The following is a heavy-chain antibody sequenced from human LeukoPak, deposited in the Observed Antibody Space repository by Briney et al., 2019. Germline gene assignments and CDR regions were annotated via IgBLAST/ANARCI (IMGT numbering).Heavy chain of an antibody. CDR1: GYTFTGYY. CDR2: INPNSGGT. J-gene: IGHJ4*02. D-gene: IGHD6-13*01. Sequence: ASVKVSCMASGYTFTGYYMHWVRQAPGQGLEWMGWINPNSGGTNYAQKFQGRVTMTRDTSISTAYMELSRLRSDDTAVYYCARDTSGSYSSSWYSELDYWGQGTLVTVSS. CDR3: ARDTSGSYSSSWYSELDY. V-gene: IGHV1-2*02.